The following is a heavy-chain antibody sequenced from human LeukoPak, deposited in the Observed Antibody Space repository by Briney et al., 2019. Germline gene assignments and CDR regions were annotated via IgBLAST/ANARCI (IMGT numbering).Heavy chain of an antibody. CDR3: ARGVYSSSAVDY. CDR2: IIPIFSTA. Sequence: SVKVSCKASGGTFSSYAISWVRQTPGQGLEWMGRIIPIFSTANYAQKFQGRVTITPDESTSTAYMELSSLRSEDTAVYYCARGVYSSSAVDYWGQGTLVTVSS. D-gene: IGHD6-6*01. CDR1: GGTFSSYA. J-gene: IGHJ4*02. V-gene: IGHV1-69*15.